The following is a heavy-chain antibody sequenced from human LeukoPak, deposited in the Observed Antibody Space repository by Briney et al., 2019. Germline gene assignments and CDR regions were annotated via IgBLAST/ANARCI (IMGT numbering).Heavy chain of an antibody. J-gene: IGHJ4*02. Sequence: SETLSLTCTVSAYSISSGYYWGWIRQPPGKGLEWIGSIYHSGSTYYNPSLKSQVSISIDTSKNQFSLKLTSVTAADTAVYYCARQTGSGLFILPGGQGTLFTVSS. D-gene: IGHD3/OR15-3a*01. CDR2: IYHSGST. CDR1: AYSISSGYY. V-gene: IGHV4-38-2*02. CDR3: ARQTGSGLFILP.